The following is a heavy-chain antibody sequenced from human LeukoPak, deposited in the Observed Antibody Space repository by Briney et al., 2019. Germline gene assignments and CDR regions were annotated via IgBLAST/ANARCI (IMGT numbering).Heavy chain of an antibody. V-gene: IGHV4-30-4*07. D-gene: IGHD3-3*01. Sequence: SETLSLTCAVSGGSISSGGYSWSWIRQPPGKGLEWIGYIYYSGSTYYNPSLKSRVTISVDTSKNQFSLKLSSVTAADTAVYYCARAPTIFGVVMRPIAFDIWGQGTMVTVSS. CDR3: ARAPTIFGVVMRPIAFDI. CDR2: IYYSGST. CDR1: GGSISSGGYS. J-gene: IGHJ3*02.